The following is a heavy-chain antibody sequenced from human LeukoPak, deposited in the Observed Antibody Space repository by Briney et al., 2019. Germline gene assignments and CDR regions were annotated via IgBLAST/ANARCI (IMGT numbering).Heavy chain of an antibody. CDR2: ISTSSSYI. Sequence: TGGSLRLSCAASGFTFNTYGMSWVRQAPGKGLEWVSFISTSSSYIYYADSVKGRFTISRDNAKNSLYLQMNSLRADDTAVYYCAREAVQYSSSWYYFDYWGQGALVTVSS. J-gene: IGHJ4*02. V-gene: IGHV3-21*01. CDR3: AREAVQYSSSWYYFDY. D-gene: IGHD6-13*01. CDR1: GFTFNTYG.